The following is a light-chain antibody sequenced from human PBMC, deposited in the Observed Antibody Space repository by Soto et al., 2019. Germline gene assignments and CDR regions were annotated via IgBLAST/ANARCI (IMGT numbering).Light chain of an antibody. CDR3: QQSYTAPSIT. J-gene: IGKJ5*01. CDR2: GVS. Sequence: DIQMTQSPSSLSASVGDTVTITCRASQSISSSLNWYQQKSGKAPNLLIYGVSRLQGGVPSRFSGSGSGTDFTLSISSLQPEDFATYYCQQSYTAPSITFGQGTRLEI. CDR1: QSISSS. V-gene: IGKV1-39*01.